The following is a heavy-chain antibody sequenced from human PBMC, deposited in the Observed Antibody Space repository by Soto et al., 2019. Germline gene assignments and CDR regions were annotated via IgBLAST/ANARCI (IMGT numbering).Heavy chain of an antibody. CDR3: ALYQRGYSGGSQFHP. CDR1: DVSIGGSYHC. CDR2: IDLGGTK. Sequence: SETLSLTCTVSDVSIGGSYHCWGWIRQPAGKGLEWIGNIDLGGTKYYSPSLKSRLTMSLDTSKKLLSLELTSVTATDTAVYYCALYQRGYSGGSQFHPWGQGTLVTVSS. J-gene: IGHJ5*02. V-gene: IGHV4-39*01. D-gene: IGHD5-12*01.